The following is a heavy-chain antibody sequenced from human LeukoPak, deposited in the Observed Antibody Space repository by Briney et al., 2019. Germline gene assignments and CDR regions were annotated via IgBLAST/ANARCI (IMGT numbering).Heavy chain of an antibody. CDR2: IKDKGEGGTI. CDR3: TTDPRY. Sequence: PGRSLRLSCAASGFTFKNAWMSWVRQAPGKGPEWVARIKDKGEGGTIDYAASVRGRFTISRDDSRDAVYLQMNSLIVDDSAVYYCTTDPRYWGQGTLVTVSS. V-gene: IGHV3-15*01. J-gene: IGHJ4*02. CDR1: GFTFKNAW.